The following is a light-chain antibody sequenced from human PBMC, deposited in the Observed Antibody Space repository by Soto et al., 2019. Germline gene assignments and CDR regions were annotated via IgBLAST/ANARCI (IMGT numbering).Light chain of an antibody. CDR1: QGIRTL. CDR2: AAS. CDR3: LHFNDFPLT. V-gene: IGKV1-9*01. J-gene: IGKJ4*01. Sequence: DIQLTQSPSFLSASVGDRVTITCRASQGIRTLLTWYQQKSGKAPKLLIYAASTLQSGVPSRFSGGGSGTEFTLTISSLQPEDFATYYCLHFNDFPLTFGGGTKVEVK.